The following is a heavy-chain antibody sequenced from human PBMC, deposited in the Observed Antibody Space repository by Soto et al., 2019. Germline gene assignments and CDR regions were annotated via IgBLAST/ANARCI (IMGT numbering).Heavy chain of an antibody. CDR3: ARWDSNWFDP. D-gene: IGHD1-26*01. Sequence: PSETLSLTCSVSGGSITSDWWSWIRQPPGKGLEWIGYIYYGAYTNHNPILKSRVTISGDTSKNQVSLKLNSVTTADTAVYYCARWDSNWFDPWGQGVLVTVSS. V-gene: IGHV4-59*01. CDR1: GGSITSDW. J-gene: IGHJ5*02. CDR2: IYYGAYT.